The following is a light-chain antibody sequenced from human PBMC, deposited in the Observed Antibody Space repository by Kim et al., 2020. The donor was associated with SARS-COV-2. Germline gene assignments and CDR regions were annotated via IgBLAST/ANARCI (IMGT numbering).Light chain of an antibody. J-gene: IGLJ3*02. V-gene: IGLV3-21*04. CDR3: QVWDSSSDHLWV. CDR2: YDS. Sequence: SYELTQPPSVSMAPGETARITCGGNNIGSKSVHWYQQKPGQAPVLVIYYDSDRPSGIPERFSGSNSGNTATLTISRVEAGDEADYYCQVWDSSSDHLWV. CDR1: NIGSKS.